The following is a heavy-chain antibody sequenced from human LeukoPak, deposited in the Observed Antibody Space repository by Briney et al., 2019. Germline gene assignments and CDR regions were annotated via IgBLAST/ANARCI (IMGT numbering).Heavy chain of an antibody. D-gene: IGHD1-26*01. CDR3: ARDKIVGGTHFDY. Sequence: GGSLRLSCAASGFTFSRYWMSWVRQAPGKGLEWVANIQQDGSEKYYVDSVKGRFTISRDNAKNSLYLQMNSLKAEDTAVYYCARDKIVGGTHFDYWGQGTLVTVSS. V-gene: IGHV3-7*01. CDR2: IQQDGSEK. CDR1: GFTFSRYW. J-gene: IGHJ4*02.